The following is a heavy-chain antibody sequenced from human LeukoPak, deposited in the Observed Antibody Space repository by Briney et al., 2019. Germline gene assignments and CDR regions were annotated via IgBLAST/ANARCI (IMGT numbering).Heavy chain of an antibody. V-gene: IGHV4-39*01. D-gene: IGHD4-23*01. CDR3: ARHGRATVVTTGINWFDP. CDR1: GGSISGSTYY. J-gene: IGHJ5*02. CDR2: TYYSGST. Sequence: SETLSLTCTVSGGSISGSTYYWGWIRQPPGKGLEWIGSTYYSGSTYYNPSLKSRVTTSVDTSKNQFSLKLSSVTAADTAVYYCARHGRATVVTTGINWFDPWGQGTLVTVSS.